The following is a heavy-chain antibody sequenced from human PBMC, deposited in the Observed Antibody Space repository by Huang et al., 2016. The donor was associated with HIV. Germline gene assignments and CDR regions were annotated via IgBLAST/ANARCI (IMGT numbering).Heavy chain of an antibody. J-gene: IGHJ5*02. D-gene: IGHD3-10*01. CDR1: GYTFINND. V-gene: IGHV1-8*01. CDR3: AGGGGGGSGRYLGS. Sequence: QVQLVQSGAAVKKPGASVKVSCEASGYTFINNDITWVRQGPGQGLEGRGRRTPATGKTGYAKKFQGRRTMTRDASINTANMDLTGLASEDTAFYYCAGGGGGGSGRYLGSWGQGTLVTVSP. CDR2: RTPATGKT.